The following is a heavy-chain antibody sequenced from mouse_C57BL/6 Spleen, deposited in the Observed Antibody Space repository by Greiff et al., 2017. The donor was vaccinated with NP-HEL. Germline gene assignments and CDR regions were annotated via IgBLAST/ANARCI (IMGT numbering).Heavy chain of an antibody. CDR2: IDPSDSYT. Sequence: QVQLQQPGAELVMPGASVKLSCKASGYTFTSYWMHWVKQRPGQGLEWIGEIDPSDSYTNYKEKLKGKSTLTVDKSTSTAYMLLSSLTSEDSADYCCARRGTTVEYWGQGTSVTVSS. V-gene: IGHV1-69*01. CDR3: ARRGTTVEY. CDR1: GYTFTSYW. D-gene: IGHD1-1*01. J-gene: IGHJ4*01.